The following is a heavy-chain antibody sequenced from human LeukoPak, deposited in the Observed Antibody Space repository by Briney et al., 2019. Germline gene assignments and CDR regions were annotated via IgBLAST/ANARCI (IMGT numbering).Heavy chain of an antibody. J-gene: IGHJ5*02. CDR2: IYYSGST. D-gene: IGHD3-10*01. V-gene: IGHV4-59*08. CDR3: ARHTGGFRFDP. CDR1: GGSISSYY. Sequence: SETLSLTCTVSGGSISSYYWSWIRQPPGKGVEWIGYIYYSGSTNYNPSLKSRVTISVDTSKNQFSLKLSSVTAADTAVYYCARHTGGFRFDPWGQGTLVTVSS.